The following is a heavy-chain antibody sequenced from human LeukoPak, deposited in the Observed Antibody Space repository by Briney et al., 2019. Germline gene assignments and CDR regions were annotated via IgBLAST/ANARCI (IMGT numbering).Heavy chain of an antibody. J-gene: IGHJ4*02. V-gene: IGHV3-23*01. D-gene: IGHD6-13*01. CDR2: IGASGGST. CDR1: GFTFSSYA. CDR3: ARDGGSSWYPQFDF. Sequence: GGSLRLSCAASGFTFSSYAMSWVRQAPGKGLEWVSAIGASGGSTYYADSVKGRFTISRDNSKNTLYLQMDSLRADDTAVYYCARDGGSSWYPQFDFWGQGALVTVSS.